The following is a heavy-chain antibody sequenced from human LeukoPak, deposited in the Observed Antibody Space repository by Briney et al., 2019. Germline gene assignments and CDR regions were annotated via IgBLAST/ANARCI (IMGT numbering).Heavy chain of an antibody. Sequence: GGSLRLSCAASGFTFSDYWMTWARQAPGKGLEWVASINHNGNVNYYVDSVKGRFTISRDNAKNSLYLQMSNLRAEDTAVYFCARGGGLDVWGQGATVTVSS. CDR2: INHNGNVN. CDR1: GFTFSDYW. J-gene: IGHJ6*02. CDR3: ARGGGLDV. D-gene: IGHD3-16*01. V-gene: IGHV3-7*03.